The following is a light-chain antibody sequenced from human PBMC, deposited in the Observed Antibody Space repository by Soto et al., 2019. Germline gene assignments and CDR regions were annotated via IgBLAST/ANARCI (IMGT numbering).Light chain of an antibody. CDR3: QQFNSYPIT. CDR2: AAS. V-gene: IGKV1-9*01. J-gene: IGKJ5*01. CDR1: QGISSN. Sequence: IQMTQFPSSLAASLGDRVTITCRASQGISSNLAWYQQKPGKAPKLLIYAASTLQSGVPSRFRGSGSGTEFTLTISSLQPEDFETYYCQQFNSYPITFGQGTRLEIK.